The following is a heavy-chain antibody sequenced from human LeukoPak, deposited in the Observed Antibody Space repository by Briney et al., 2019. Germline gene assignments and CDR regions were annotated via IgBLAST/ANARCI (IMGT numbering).Heavy chain of an antibody. D-gene: IGHD2/OR15-2a*01. CDR2: ISGDGNAK. CDR3: ARDYVYAFDY. V-gene: IGHV3-48*01. J-gene: IGHJ4*02. CDR1: GFSFSS. Sequence: PGGSLRLSCAASGFSFSSINWVRQAQGKGLEWVSYISGDGNAKHYTDSVKGRFTISRDNAKNALYLQMNSLRAEDTAVYFCARDYVYAFDYWGQGTLVTVSS.